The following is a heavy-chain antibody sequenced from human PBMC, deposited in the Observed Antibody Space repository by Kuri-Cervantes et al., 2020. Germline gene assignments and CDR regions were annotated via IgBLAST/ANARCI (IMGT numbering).Heavy chain of an antibody. D-gene: IGHD3-3*01. V-gene: IGHV1-69*06. J-gene: IGHJ3*02. CDR3: ARSLRFLEWNDAFDI. Sequence: SVKVSCKASGGTFSSYAINWVRQAPGQGLEWMGGIIPIFGTANYAQKFQGRVTITADKSTSTAYMELSSLRSEDTAVYYCARSLRFLEWNDAFDIWGQGTMVTVSS. CDR1: GGTFSSYA. CDR2: IIPIFGTA.